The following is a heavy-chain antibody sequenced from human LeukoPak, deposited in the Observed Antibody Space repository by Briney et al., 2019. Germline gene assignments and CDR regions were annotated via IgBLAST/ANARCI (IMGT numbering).Heavy chain of an antibody. V-gene: IGHV4-59*01. J-gene: IGHJ4*02. CDR1: GGSISSYY. CDR2: IYYSGST. CDR3: ARDILNCSGGSCYSRLDY. D-gene: IGHD2-15*01. Sequence: SETLSLTCTVSGGSISSYYWSWIRQPPGKGLEWIGYIYYSGSTNYNPSLQSRVTISVDTSKNQFSLKLSSVTAADAAVYYCARDILNCSGGSCYSRLDYWGQGTLVTVSS.